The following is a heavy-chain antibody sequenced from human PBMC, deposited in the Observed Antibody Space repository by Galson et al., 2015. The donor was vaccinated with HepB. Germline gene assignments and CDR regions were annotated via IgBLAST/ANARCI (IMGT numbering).Heavy chain of an antibody. Sequence: SVKVSCKVSGYTLTELSMHWVRQAPGKGLEWMGGFDPEDGETIYAQKFQGRVTMTEDTSTDTAYMELSSLRSEDTAVYYCASLAPHYYGSGSYYNYWGQGTLVTVSS. CDR3: ASLAPHYYGSGSYYNY. D-gene: IGHD3-10*01. V-gene: IGHV1-24*01. CDR1: GYTLTELS. J-gene: IGHJ4*02. CDR2: FDPEDGET.